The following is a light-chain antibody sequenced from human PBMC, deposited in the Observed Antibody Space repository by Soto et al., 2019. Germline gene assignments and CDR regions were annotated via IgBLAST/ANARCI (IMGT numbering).Light chain of an antibody. CDR2: GAS. CDR3: QQFET. CDR1: QTVGSSF. Sequence: PGARATLSCRASQTVGSSFLAWYQQKRGQAPRLLIYGASNRATGIPDRFSGSGSGADFTLTINRLEPEDFAVHYCQQFETFGGGTKVDIK. J-gene: IGKJ4*01. V-gene: IGKV3-20*01.